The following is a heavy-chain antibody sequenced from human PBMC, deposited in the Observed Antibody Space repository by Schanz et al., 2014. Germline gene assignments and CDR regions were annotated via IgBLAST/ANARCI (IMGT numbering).Heavy chain of an antibody. CDR2: ISVYTGNT. Sequence: QVQLVQSGAEVKKPGASVRVSCKASGYTFTTYAMSWVRQAPGQGLEWMGWISVYTGNTKYGQKLQGRVTMTTDTSTSTAYMALTDLRSDDTAVYYCARDRRFFDRDDLYYFDSWGQGTLVTVSS. CDR1: GYTFTTYA. V-gene: IGHV1-18*01. J-gene: IGHJ4*02. CDR3: ARDRRFFDRDDLYYFDS. D-gene: IGHD3-3*01.